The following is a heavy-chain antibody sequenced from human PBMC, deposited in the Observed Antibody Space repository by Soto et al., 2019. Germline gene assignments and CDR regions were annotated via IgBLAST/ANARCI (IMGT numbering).Heavy chain of an antibody. Sequence: SGGSLRLSCVASGNTFSKYDLSWVRQAPGKGLEWVSSISYSGDVTPYADSVRGRFIISRDNSKNKLYLQMDSLRAEDTAVYYCVTLALGKFDYWGQGNLVTVSS. D-gene: IGHD1-26*01. CDR3: VTLALGKFDY. CDR2: ISYSGDVT. CDR1: GNTFSKYD. V-gene: IGHV3-23*01. J-gene: IGHJ4*02.